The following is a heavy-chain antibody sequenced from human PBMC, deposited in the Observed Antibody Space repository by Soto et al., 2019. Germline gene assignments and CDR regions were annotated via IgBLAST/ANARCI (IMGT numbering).Heavy chain of an antibody. CDR3: VRDASSGYRGWWDP. D-gene: IGHD6-25*01. J-gene: IGHJ5*02. CDR2: ISPYNGDT. Sequence: QVQMVQSGNEVKKPGASVMVSCKTSGYTFTSYGVSWVRQAPGQGLEWIGLISPYNGDTLYARKFRGRVTVTADTATDTVYMELRSLTSDDTAVYYCVRDASSGYRGWWDPWGQGTLVTVSS. V-gene: IGHV1-18*01. CDR1: GYTFTSYG.